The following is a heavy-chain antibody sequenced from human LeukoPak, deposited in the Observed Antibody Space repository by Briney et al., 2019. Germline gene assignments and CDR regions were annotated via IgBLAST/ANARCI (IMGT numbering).Heavy chain of an antibody. CDR1: GFTFSSYA. Sequence: GGSLRLSCAASGFTFSSYAMNWVRQAPGKGLEWLSYISSSGTTIYYADSVKGRLTVSRDNAKNSVYLQMSSLRAEDTAVYYCAKASCGGDCYDDYFDYWGQGTLVTVSS. J-gene: IGHJ4*02. CDR3: AKASCGGDCYDDYFDY. CDR2: ISSSGTTI. V-gene: IGHV3-48*01. D-gene: IGHD2-21*02.